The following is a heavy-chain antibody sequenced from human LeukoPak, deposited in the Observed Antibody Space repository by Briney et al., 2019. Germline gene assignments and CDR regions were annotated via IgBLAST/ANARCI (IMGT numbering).Heavy chain of an antibody. V-gene: IGHV1-69*13. Sequence: SVKVSCKASGGTFSSYAISWVRQAPGQGLEWMGGIIPIFGTANYAQKFQGRVTITADESTSTAYMELRSLRSDDTAVYYCARDYLFGYDSSGYFNYWGQGTLVTVSS. CDR3: ARDYLFGYDSSGYFNY. D-gene: IGHD3-22*01. CDR1: GGTFSSYA. J-gene: IGHJ4*02. CDR2: IIPIFGTA.